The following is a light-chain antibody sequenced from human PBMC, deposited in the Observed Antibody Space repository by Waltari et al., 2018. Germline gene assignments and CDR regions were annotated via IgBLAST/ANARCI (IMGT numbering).Light chain of an antibody. V-gene: IGLV2-18*02. Sequence: QSALTQPPSVAGSPGQSVTISCTGTRSHIGSYHHTPWYQQTPGTAPKIVISGVSNRPSGVPDRFSGSKTGNTASLTISGLQAEDDADYYCSSYTSSDKYVFGTGTKVTVL. CDR2: GVS. J-gene: IGLJ1*01. CDR3: SSYTSSDKYV. CDR1: RSHIGSYHH.